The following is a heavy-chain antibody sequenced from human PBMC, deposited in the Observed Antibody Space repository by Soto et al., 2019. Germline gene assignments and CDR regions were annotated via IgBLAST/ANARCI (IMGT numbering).Heavy chain of an antibody. V-gene: IGHV3-33*01. J-gene: IGHJ4*02. CDR3: ARGLGDKRPNTGFDY. D-gene: IGHD2-21*02. CDR1: GFTFSSYG. Sequence: QVQLVESGGGVVQPGRSLRLSCAASGFTFSSYGMHWVRQAPGKGLEWVAVIWYDGSNKYYADSVKGRFTISRDNYKNTLYLQMNSLRAEDTAVYYCARGLGDKRPNTGFDYWGQGTLVTVSS. CDR2: IWYDGSNK.